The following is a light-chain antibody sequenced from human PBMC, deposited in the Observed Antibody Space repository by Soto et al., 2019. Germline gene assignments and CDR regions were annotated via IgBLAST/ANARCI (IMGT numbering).Light chain of an antibody. CDR3: QHYNSYPFT. Sequence: DIQMTQSPSTLSASVGDRVTITCRASEDVNGWLAWYQQKPGTAPKLLIYDVSTLESGVPSRFSGCGSGTEFTLTINSLQPDDFATFYCQHYNSYPFTFGPGTKVDIK. CDR2: DVS. CDR1: EDVNGW. J-gene: IGKJ3*01. V-gene: IGKV1-5*01.